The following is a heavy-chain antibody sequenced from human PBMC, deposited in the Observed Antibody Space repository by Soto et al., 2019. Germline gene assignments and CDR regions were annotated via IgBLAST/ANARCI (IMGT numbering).Heavy chain of an antibody. V-gene: IGHV5-51*01. CDR1: GYNFSNYW. CDR3: ARQYSPASFSDAFDV. Sequence: GESLKISCKVSGYNFSNYWIGWVRQMPGKGLEWMGIIYPGDSDTRYSPPFQGQVTISVDKSITTAYLQWSSLKASDTAMYYCARQYSPASFSDAFDVRGQGTMVSVSS. J-gene: IGHJ3*01. D-gene: IGHD4-4*01. CDR2: IYPGDSDT.